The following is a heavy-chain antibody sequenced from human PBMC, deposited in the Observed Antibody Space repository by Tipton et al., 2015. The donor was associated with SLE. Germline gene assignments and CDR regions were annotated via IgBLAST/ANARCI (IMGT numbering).Heavy chain of an antibody. CDR1: GDPITSDRYY. D-gene: IGHD5/OR15-5a*01. J-gene: IGHJ3*02. Sequence: GLVKPSETLSLTCTVSGDPITSDRYYWGWIRQPPGKGLEWLATIYHSGSTYYNAALKSRVTISVNTSNNQFSQILTSVTAADTAVYDCASARPRALLRRSFDIWGQGTMITVSS. CDR2: IYHSGST. CDR3: ASARPRALLRRSFDI. V-gene: IGHV4-39*01.